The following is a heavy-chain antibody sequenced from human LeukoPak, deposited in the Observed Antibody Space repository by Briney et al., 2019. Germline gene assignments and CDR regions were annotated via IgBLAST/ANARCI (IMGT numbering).Heavy chain of an antibody. CDR2: ISTDGSST. J-gene: IGHJ3*02. D-gene: IGHD6-6*01. Sequence: GGSLRLPCAASGFTFSSYWMHWVRQAPGKGLVWVSRISTDGSSTNSADSVKGRLTISRDNAKNTLYLQMNSLRAEDTAVYYCVREYSSSSGRAFDIWGQGTMVTVSP. CDR3: VREYSSSSGRAFDI. V-gene: IGHV3-74*01. CDR1: GFTFSSYW.